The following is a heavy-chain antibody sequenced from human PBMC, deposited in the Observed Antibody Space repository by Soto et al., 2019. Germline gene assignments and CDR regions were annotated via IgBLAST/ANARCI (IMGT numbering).Heavy chain of an antibody. Sequence: QVQLVESGGGVVQPGRSLRLSCSASGFTFSDFEMYWVRHAPCKGLDWVSFISYDGSNQYYAGSVKGRFTVSRDNSKNTLFLLMNSLRPEDTAVYFCARRTGTAPRFDYWGQGTLVTVSS. CDR2: ISYDGSNQ. CDR1: GFTFSDFE. CDR3: ARRTGTAPRFDY. V-gene: IGHV3-30-3*01. D-gene: IGHD1-7*01. J-gene: IGHJ4*02.